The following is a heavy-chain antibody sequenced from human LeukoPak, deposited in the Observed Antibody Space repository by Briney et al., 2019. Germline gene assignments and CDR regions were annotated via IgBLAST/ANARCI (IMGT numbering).Heavy chain of an antibody. D-gene: IGHD2-2*01. CDR2: INPSGGST. V-gene: IGHV1-46*01. CDR1: GYTFTSYY. CDR3: ARDRIDVVVVQSARGSWFDP. J-gene: IGHJ5*02. Sequence: ASVKVSCKASGYTFTSYYMHWVRQAPGQGLEWMGIINPSGGSTSYAQKFQGRVTMTRDMSTSTVYMELSSLRSEDTAVYYCARDRIDVVVVQSARGSWFDPWGQGTLVTVSS.